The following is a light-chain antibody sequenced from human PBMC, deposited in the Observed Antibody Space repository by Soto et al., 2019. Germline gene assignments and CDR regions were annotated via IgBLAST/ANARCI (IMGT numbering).Light chain of an antibody. V-gene: IGKV3-20*01. J-gene: IGKJ1*01. CDR3: QQYGSSPGT. CDR1: QSVSSSY. CDR2: GAS. Sequence: EIVLTQSPGTLSLSPGERATLSCRASQSVSSSYLAWYQQKPGQAPRLLIYGASSRATGIPDRFSGSGSGTDFTLTIGRLEPEDFAMYNCQQYGSSPGTFGQGTKV.